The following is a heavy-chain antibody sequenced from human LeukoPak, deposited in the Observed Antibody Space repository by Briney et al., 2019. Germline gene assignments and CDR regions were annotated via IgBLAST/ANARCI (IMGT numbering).Heavy chain of an antibody. Sequence: PSETLSLTCTVSGGSISSYYWSWIRQPAGKGLEWIGRIYTSGSTNYNPSLKSRVTMSVDTSKNPFSLKLSSVTAADTAVYYCARAIGYCSSTSCSYYYYYYMDVWGKGTTVTVSS. J-gene: IGHJ6*03. V-gene: IGHV4-4*07. D-gene: IGHD2-2*01. CDR1: GGSISSYY. CDR2: IYTSGST. CDR3: ARAIGYCSSTSCSYYYYYYMDV.